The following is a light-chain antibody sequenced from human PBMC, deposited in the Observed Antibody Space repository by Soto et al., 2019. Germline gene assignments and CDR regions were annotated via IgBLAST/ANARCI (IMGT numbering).Light chain of an antibody. J-gene: IGLJ3*02. V-gene: IGLV2-14*01. CDR3: ATRDNSLSRWV. CDR1: SSDVGGFNY. CDR2: EVR. Sequence: QSALTQPASVSGSPGQSITISCTGTSSDVGGFNYVSWYQQHPGKTPKLLIYEVRLRPTGVSDRFSGSKSGNTASLTISGLQAEDEADYYCATRDNSLSRWVFGGGTQLTVL.